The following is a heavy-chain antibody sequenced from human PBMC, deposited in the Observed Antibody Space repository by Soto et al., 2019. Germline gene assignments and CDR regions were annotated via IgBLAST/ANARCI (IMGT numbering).Heavy chain of an antibody. V-gene: IGHV4-59*01. CDR3: ARDTRGDRYFDY. CDR2: IYYGGST. Sequence: PSETLSLTCTVSGGSISSYYWSWIRQPPGKGLEWIGYIYYGGSTNYNPSLKSRVTISVDTSKNQFSLKLSSVTAADTAVYYCARDTRGDRYFDYWGQGTLVTVSS. J-gene: IGHJ4*02. CDR1: GGSISSYY. D-gene: IGHD2-21*01.